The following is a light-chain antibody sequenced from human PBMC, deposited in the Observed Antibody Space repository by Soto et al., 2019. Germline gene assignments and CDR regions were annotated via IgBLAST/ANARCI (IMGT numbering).Light chain of an antibody. V-gene: IGLV1-51*01. CDR1: SSNIGNDY. CDR3: GTWDSSVSAYV. CDR2: ANN. J-gene: IGLJ1*01. Sequence: QSVLTQPPSVSAAPGQKVTISCSGSSSNIGNDYVSWYQQHPGTAPKLIIYANNQRPSGIPDRFSGSKSGTSATLGITGLQTGDEADYYCGTWDSSVSAYVFGTGTKVTVL.